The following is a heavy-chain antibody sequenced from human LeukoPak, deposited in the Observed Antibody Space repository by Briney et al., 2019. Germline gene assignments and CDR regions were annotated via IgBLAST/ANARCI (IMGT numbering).Heavy chain of an antibody. CDR3: APSSGYDYSRNAFDI. CDR2: IIPILGIA. J-gene: IGHJ3*02. D-gene: IGHD5-12*01. V-gene: IGHV1-69*04. Sequence: SVKVSCKASGGTFSSYAISWVRQAPGQGLEWMGRIIPILGIANYAQKFQGRVTITADKSTSTAYMELSSLRSEDTAVYYCAPSSGYDYSRNAFDIWGQGTMVTVSS. CDR1: GGTFSSYA.